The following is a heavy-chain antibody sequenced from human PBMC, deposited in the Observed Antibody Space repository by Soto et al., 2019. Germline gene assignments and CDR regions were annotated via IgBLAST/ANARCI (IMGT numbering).Heavy chain of an antibody. V-gene: IGHV3-9*01. CDR2: FSWNSGSI. CDR1: GFTFDNYA. J-gene: IGHJ6*04. CDR3: AKSKIYYYYYDAMDV. Sequence: EVQLVESGGGLVQPGRSLTLSCVASGFTFDNYAMHWVRQAPGKGLEWVSGFSWNSGSIGYADSVKGRFTISRDNAKNSLYLQMNRLSAEDTALYYGAKSKIYYYYYDAMDVWGKGTTVTVSS.